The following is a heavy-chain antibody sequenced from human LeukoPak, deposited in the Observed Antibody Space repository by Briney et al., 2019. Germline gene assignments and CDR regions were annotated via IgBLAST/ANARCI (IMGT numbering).Heavy chain of an antibody. J-gene: IGHJ3*02. CDR2: IYYSGST. V-gene: IGHV4-39*02. D-gene: IGHD4-17*01. Sequence: SETLSLTCTVSGGSISSSSYYWGWIRQPPGKGLEWIGSIYYSGSTYYNPSLKSRVTISVDTSKNQFSLKLSSVTAADTAVYYCAKDRGDYDAFDIWGQGTMVTVSS. CDR1: GGSISSSSYY. CDR3: AKDRGDYDAFDI.